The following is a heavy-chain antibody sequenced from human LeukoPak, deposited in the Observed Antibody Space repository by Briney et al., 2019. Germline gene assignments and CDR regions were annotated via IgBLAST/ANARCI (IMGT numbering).Heavy chain of an antibody. J-gene: IGHJ4*02. CDR3: ARGGSPYGSGSYSFDL. D-gene: IGHD3-10*01. Sequence: SETLSLTCAVSGGSISSDDNPWSWIRQPPGKGLEWIGHIYHTGSTYYNPSLKSRFSISVDRSKNQFSLKLISVTAADTALYYCARGGSPYGSGSYSFDLWGQGTLVTVSS. CDR2: IYHTGST. V-gene: IGHV4-30-2*01. CDR1: GGSISSDDNP.